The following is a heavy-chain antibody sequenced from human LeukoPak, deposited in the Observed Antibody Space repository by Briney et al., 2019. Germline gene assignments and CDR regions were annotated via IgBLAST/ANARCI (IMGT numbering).Heavy chain of an antibody. CDR3: AGSGSYYYYYYMDV. Sequence: SETLSLTCTVSGGSISSYYWSWIRQPPGKGLEWIGNIYTSGSTNYNPSLKSRVTISVDTSKNQFSLKLSSVTAADTAVYYCAGSGSYYYYYYMDVWGKGTTVTVSS. CDR2: IYTSGST. CDR1: GGSISSYY. V-gene: IGHV4-4*09. D-gene: IGHD1-26*01. J-gene: IGHJ6*03.